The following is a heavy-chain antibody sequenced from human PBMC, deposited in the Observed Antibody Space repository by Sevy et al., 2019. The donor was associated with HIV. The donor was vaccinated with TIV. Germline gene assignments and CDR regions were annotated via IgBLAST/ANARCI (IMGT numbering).Heavy chain of an antibody. Sequence: GGSLRLSCAASGFTFSSYSMNWVRQAPGKGLEWVSYISSSSSSIYYADSVKGRFTISRDNAKNSLYLQMNSLRAEDTAVYYCATDPYYYGSGSYSNGMDVWGQGTTVTVSS. D-gene: IGHD3-10*01. J-gene: IGHJ6*02. CDR2: ISSSSSSI. CDR1: GFTFSSYS. V-gene: IGHV3-48*01. CDR3: ATDPYYYGSGSYSNGMDV.